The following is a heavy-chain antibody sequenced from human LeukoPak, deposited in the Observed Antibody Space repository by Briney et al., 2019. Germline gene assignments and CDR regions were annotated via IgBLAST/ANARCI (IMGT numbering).Heavy chain of an antibody. CDR1: GFTFSSYA. V-gene: IGHV3-23*01. CDR3: ARDSSVASYYYGMDV. Sequence: GGSLRLSCAASGFTFSSYAMSWVRQAPGKGLEWVSAISGSGGSTYYADSVKGRFTISRDNSKKTLYLQMNSLRAEDTAVYYCARDSSVASYYYGMDVWGQGTTVSVSS. J-gene: IGHJ6*02. CDR2: ISGSGGST. D-gene: IGHD2-15*01.